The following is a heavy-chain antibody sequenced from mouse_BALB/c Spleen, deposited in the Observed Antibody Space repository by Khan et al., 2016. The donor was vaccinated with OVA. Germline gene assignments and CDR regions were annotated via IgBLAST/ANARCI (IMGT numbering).Heavy chain of an antibody. CDR1: GFNIKDTY. D-gene: IGHD2-3*01. CDR3: VRPSYDPRNFEV. J-gene: IGHJ1*01. Sequence: VRLQQSGAELVKPGASVKLSCTASGFNIKDTYIHWVKQRPKQGLEWIGRITPANGNTEYDPKFQGKATMRADTSSNTAYLQRSSLTSGDTAVYYCVRPSYDPRNFEVWGAGTTVTVSS. CDR2: ITPANGNT. V-gene: IGHV14-3*02.